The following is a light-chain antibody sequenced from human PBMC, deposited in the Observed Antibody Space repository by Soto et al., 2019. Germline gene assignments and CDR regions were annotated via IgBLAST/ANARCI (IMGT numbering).Light chain of an antibody. CDR1: QSVSSN. CDR3: QHYNNWPPWT. CDR2: GAS. J-gene: IGKJ1*01. Sequence: EIVMTQSPATLSVSPGERATLSCRASQSVSSNLAWYQQKPGQAPRLLIYGASTRATGIPARFSGSGSGTEFPLPLRSLQSDDFAVYYCQHYNNWPPWTFGQGTKVEIK. V-gene: IGKV3-15*01.